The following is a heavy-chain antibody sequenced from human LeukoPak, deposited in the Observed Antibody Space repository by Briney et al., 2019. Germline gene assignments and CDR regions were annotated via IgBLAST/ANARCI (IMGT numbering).Heavy chain of an antibody. Sequence: GESLKISCKGSGYSLTINWIGWVLQMPGKGLEWMGIIYPGDSDTRYSPSFQGQVTISADKSISTAYLQWSSLKASDTAMYYCAGQRGSSGWHLDYWGQGTLVTVSS. CDR1: GYSLTINW. D-gene: IGHD6-19*01. V-gene: IGHV5-51*01. CDR3: AGQRGSSGWHLDY. J-gene: IGHJ4*02. CDR2: IYPGDSDT.